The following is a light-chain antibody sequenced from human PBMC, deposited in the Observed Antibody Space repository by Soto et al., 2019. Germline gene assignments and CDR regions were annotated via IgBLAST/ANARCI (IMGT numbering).Light chain of an antibody. V-gene: IGLV4-69*01. CDR1: SGHSNYA. CDR3: QTWGTGIWV. J-gene: IGLJ3*02. Sequence: QTVVTQSPSASASLGASVKLTCTLSSGHSNYAIAWHQQQPEKGPRFLIKVNSDGSHIKGDGIPDRFSVSSSGAERYLTISSLQSEDEADYYCQTWGTGIWVFGGGTKLTVL. CDR2: VNSDGSH.